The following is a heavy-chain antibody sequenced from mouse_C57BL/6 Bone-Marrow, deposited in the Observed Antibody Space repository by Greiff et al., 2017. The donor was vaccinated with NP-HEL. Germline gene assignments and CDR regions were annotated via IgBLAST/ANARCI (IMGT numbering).Heavy chain of an antibody. J-gene: IGHJ3*01. CDR2: IYPRSGNT. V-gene: IGHV1-81*01. D-gene: IGHD2-1*01. CDR3: ARRDGNAWFAY. CDR1: GYTFTSYG. Sequence: VKLMESGAELARPGASVKLSCKASGYTFTSYGISWVKQRTGQGLEWIGEIYPRSGNTYYNEKFKGKATLTADKSSSTAYMELRSLTSEDSAVYFCARRDGNAWFAYWGQGTLVTVSA.